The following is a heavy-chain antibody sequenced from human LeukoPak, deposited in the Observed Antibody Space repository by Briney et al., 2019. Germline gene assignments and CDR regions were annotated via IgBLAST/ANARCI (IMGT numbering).Heavy chain of an antibody. J-gene: IGHJ4*02. V-gene: IGHV3-48*03. D-gene: IGHD2-21*02. CDR2: ISSGGTTT. CDR1: GFTFCGFE. Sequence: PGGFLRLSCAASGFTFCGFEINWVRQAPGKGLEWVSHISSGGTTTYYAASVKGRFTISRDNTKNSLYLQMNSLRAEDTAVYYCARGLCGGDCYSGLYYSEYWGQGTLVTVSS. CDR3: ARGLCGGDCYSGLYYSEY.